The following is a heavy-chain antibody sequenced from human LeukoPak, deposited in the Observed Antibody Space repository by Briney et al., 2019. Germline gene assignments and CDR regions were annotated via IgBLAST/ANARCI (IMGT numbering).Heavy chain of an antibody. CDR3: ASSYYYDSSGTGNWFDP. CDR2: IYYSGST. V-gene: IGHV4-30-4*01. Sequence: PSQTLSLTCTVSGGSISSGDYYWSWIRQPPGKGLEWIGYIYYSGSTYYNPSLKSRVTISVDTSKNQFSLKLSSVTAADTAMYYCASSYYYDSSGTGNWFDPWGQGTLVTVS. CDR1: GGSISSGDYY. J-gene: IGHJ5*02. D-gene: IGHD3-22*01.